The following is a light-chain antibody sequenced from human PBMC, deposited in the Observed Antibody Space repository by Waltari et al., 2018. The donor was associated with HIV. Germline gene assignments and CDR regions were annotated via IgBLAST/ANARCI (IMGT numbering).Light chain of an antibody. CDR3: SSYAGGNNLV. CDR1: SSDVGGSTF. J-gene: IGLJ2*01. Sequence: QSPLTQPPSASGSPGPSVTISGSGTSSDVGGSTFVSWYQQHPGKAPKLMIFEVTKRPSGVPARFSGSKTGNTASLTVSGLQADDEADYYCSSYAGGNNLVFGGGTKLTVL. V-gene: IGLV2-8*01. CDR2: EVT.